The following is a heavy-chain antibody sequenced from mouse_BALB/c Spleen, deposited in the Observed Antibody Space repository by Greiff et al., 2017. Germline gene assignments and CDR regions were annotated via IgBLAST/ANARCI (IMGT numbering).Heavy chain of an antibody. CDR1: GFSLTSYG. CDR3: ARNNGYYGSSPFDV. CDR2: IWSGGST. J-gene: IGHJ1*01. D-gene: IGHD1-1*01. V-gene: IGHV2-2*02. Sequence: QVQLKESGPGLVQPSQSLSITCTVSGFSLTSYGVHWVRQSPGKGLEWLGVIWSGGSTDYNAAFISRLSISKDNSKSQVFFKMNSLQANDTAIYYCARNNGYYGSSPFDVWGAGTTVTVSS.